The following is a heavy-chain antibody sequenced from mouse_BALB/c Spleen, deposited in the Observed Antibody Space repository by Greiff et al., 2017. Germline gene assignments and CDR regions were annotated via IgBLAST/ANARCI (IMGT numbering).Heavy chain of an antibody. Sequence: ESGPGLVKPSQSLSLTCSVTGYSITSGYYWNWIRQFPGNKLEWMGYISYDGSNNYNPSLKNRISITRDTSKNQFFLKLNSVTTEDTATYYCARVGYGNYLFDYWGQGTTLTVSS. CDR2: ISYDGSN. CDR3: ARVGYGNYLFDY. D-gene: IGHD2-10*02. J-gene: IGHJ2*01. V-gene: IGHV3-6*02. CDR1: GYSITSGYY.